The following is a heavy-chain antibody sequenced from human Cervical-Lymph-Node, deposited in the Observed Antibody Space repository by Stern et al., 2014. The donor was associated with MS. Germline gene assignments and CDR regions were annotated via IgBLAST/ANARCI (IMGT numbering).Heavy chain of an antibody. CDR1: GYTFTTYW. D-gene: IGHD6-13*01. CDR3: ARRGPAAEIDF. CDR2: IYHRDSDA. J-gene: IGHJ4*02. Sequence: VQLGQSGAEVKKPGESLKISCKASGYTFTTYWIGRVRQVSGKGLQWMGIIYHRDSDARLSPSFQGQVTISVDKSITTAYLQWSSLKASDTAMYYCARRGPAAEIDFWGQGTLVTVSS. V-gene: IGHV5-51*01.